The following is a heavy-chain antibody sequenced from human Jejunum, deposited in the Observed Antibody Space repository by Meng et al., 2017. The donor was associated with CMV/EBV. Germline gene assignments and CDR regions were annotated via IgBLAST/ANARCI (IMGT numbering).Heavy chain of an antibody. CDR2: ISSSSGSI. D-gene: IGHD2-2*01. V-gene: IGHV3-48*04. CDR1: GIVFSTYA. Sequence: SGIVFSTYAMNWVRQAPGKGLEWISLISSSSGSIYYAESVKGRFTTSRDNAKNLLYLQMNSLRAEDTAVYYCASCSTNCLRPFDYWGQGTLVTVSS. CDR3: ASCSTNCLRPFDY. J-gene: IGHJ4*02.